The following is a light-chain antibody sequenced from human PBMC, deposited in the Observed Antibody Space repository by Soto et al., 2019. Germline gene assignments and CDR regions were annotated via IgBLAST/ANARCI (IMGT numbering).Light chain of an antibody. CDR2: GAS. J-gene: IGKJ2*01. Sequence: DIQMTQSPSSLSASVGDRASITCRASQSISNFLTWYQQKPGKAPQLLIYGASALQRGVPSRFSGTGSGTEFTLNITSLQHEDFATFFCQQSYSSPCSFGQGTKLEIK. V-gene: IGKV1-39*01. CDR1: QSISNF. CDR3: QQSYSSPCS.